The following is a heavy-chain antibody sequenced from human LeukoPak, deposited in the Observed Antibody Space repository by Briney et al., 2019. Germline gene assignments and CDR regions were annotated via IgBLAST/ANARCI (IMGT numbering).Heavy chain of an antibody. J-gene: IGHJ4*02. CDR3: ARDQSGSGWYRRFDY. Sequence: ARVKVSCKASGYTFTSYYMHWVRQAPGQGLEWMGIINPSGGSTSYAQKVQGRGTMTRYTSTSTVYMELSSLRSEDTAVYYCARDQSGSGWYRRFDYWGQGTLVPVSS. V-gene: IGHV1-46*01. D-gene: IGHD6-19*01. CDR1: GYTFTSYY. CDR2: INPSGGST.